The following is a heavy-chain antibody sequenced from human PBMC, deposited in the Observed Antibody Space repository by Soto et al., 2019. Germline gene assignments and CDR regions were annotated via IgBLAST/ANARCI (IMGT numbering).Heavy chain of an antibody. D-gene: IGHD3-16*01. J-gene: IGHJ5*02. CDR3: AREFGQYGNYRFDP. V-gene: IGHV3-33*01. Sequence: QVQLVESGGGMVQPGRSLRLSCAVSGFTFSDYGMHWVRQTPGKGLEWVAVIWHDGNEKYYADSAKGRFTVSRDNSKNTLYLQMNSLRAEDTALYYCAREFGQYGNYRFDPWGQGTLVAVSS. CDR2: IWHDGNEK. CDR1: GFTFSDYG.